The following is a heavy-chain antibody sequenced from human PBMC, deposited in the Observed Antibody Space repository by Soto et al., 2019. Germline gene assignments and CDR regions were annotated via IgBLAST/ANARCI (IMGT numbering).Heavy chain of an antibody. V-gene: IGHV3-74*01. Sequence: RVSGPPGGSLRLSCVASGFTFSRYWMHWVRQAPGKGLVWVARINGEATDTAYADSVKGRFTISRDNAKNTVYLQMNSLRAEDTAVYYCARDSVADLNGWGQGTLVTVSS. CDR1: GFTFSRYW. CDR3: ARDSVADLNG. J-gene: IGHJ4*02. CDR2: INGEATDT. D-gene: IGHD6-19*01.